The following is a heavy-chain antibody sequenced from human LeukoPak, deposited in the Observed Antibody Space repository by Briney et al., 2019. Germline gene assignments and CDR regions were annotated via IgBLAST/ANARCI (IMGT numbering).Heavy chain of an antibody. CDR1: GYTFAGYY. D-gene: IGHD2-8*01. CDR2: INPNSGGT. CDR3: ARDRDIVLMVYAIGSFDY. J-gene: IGHJ4*02. Sequence: ASVKVSCKASGYTFAGYYMHWVRQAPGQGLEWMGWINPNSGGTNYAQKFQGRVTMTRDTSISTAYMELSRLRSDDTAVYYCARDRDIVLMVYAIGSFDYWGQGTLVTVSS. V-gene: IGHV1-2*02.